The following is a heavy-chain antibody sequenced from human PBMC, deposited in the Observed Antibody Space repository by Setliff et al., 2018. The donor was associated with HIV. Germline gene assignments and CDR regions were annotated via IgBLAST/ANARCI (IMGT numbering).Heavy chain of an antibody. Sequence: NPSETLSLTCTVSGGSISRGNHFWTWIRQPAGKGLEWIGRIYTNGSTNYNPSLKSRATIAVDTSKNQFSLKLSSVTAADTAVYYCARSVVAVTVEWFDPWGQGTLVTVSS. J-gene: IGHJ5*02. CDR2: IYTNGST. V-gene: IGHV4-61*02. CDR3: ARSVVAVTVEWFDP. D-gene: IGHD2-21*02. CDR1: GGSISRGNHF.